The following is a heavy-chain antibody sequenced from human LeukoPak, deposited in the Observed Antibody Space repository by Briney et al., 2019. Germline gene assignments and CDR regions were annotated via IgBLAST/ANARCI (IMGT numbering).Heavy chain of an antibody. CDR1: GFTFSSYG. Sequence: HPGGSLRLSCAASGFTFSSYGLHWVRQAPGKGLEWVAFIRYDGNNKYYADPVKGRFTISRDNSKNTLYLQMNSLRGGDTAVYYCAKSAVGATMGDYWGQGTLVTVSS. CDR3: AKSAVGATMGDY. J-gene: IGHJ4*02. D-gene: IGHD1-26*01. V-gene: IGHV3-30*02. CDR2: IRYDGNNK.